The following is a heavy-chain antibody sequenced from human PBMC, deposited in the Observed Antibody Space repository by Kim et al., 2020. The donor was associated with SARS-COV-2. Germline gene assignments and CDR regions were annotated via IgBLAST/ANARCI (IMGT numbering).Heavy chain of an antibody. CDR1: GFTFSNAW. Sequence: GGSLRLSCAASGFTFSNAWMSWVRQAPGKGLEWVGRIKSKTDGGTTDYAAPVKGRFTISRDDSKNTLYLQMNSLKTEDTAVYYCTTDRPSAYDILTGYYMGLYYYYYGMDVWGQGTTVTVSS. CDR2: IKSKTDGGTT. V-gene: IGHV3-15*01. CDR3: TTDRPSAYDILTGYYMGLYYYYYGMDV. J-gene: IGHJ6*02. D-gene: IGHD3-9*01.